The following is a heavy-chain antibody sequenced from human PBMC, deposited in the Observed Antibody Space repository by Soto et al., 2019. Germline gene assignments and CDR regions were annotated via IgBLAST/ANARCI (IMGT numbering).Heavy chain of an antibody. D-gene: IGHD3-22*01. V-gene: IGHV4-31*03. CDR2: IYYSGST. J-gene: IGHJ4*02. CDR3: ARAPHYYDSSGQLNFDY. Sequence: PSETLSLTCTVSGGSISSGGYYWSWIRQHPGKGLEWIGYIYYSGSTYYNPSLKSRVTISVDTSKNQFSLKLSSVTAADTAVYYCARAPHYYDSSGQLNFDYWGQGTLVTVSS. CDR1: GGSISSGGYY.